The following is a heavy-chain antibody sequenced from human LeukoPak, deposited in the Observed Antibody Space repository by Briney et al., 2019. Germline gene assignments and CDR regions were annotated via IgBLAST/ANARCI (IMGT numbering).Heavy chain of an antibody. J-gene: IGHJ2*01. Sequence: SVTVSCMASGGTFSSYAISWVRQAPGQGREWMGGIIPIFGTAKYAQKFQGRVTITADKSTRTAYMDLSSLGSEDTAVYYCATRMATIKNWYFDLWGRGTLVTVSS. D-gene: IGHD5-24*01. CDR1: GGTFSSYA. V-gene: IGHV1-69*06. CDR2: IIPIFGTA. CDR3: ATRMATIKNWYFDL.